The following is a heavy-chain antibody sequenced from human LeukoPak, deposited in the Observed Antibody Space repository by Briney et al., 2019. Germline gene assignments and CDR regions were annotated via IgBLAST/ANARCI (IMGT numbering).Heavy chain of an antibody. J-gene: IGHJ4*02. CDR1: GFSLSTRGVG. CDR3: AHSSGDYPGGFGYFDY. Sequence: SGPTLVKPTQTLTLTCTFSGFSLSTRGVGVGWIRQPPGKALEWLALIYWDDDKRYSPSLKSRLTITKDTSKNQVVLTMTNMDPVDTATYYCAHSSGDYPGGFGYFDYWGQGTLVTVSS. V-gene: IGHV2-5*02. CDR2: IYWDDDK. D-gene: IGHD4-17*01.